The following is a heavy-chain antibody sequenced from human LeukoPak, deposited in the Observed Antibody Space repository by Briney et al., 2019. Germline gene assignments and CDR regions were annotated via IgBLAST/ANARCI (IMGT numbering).Heavy chain of an antibody. CDR2: IRYDGSDK. CDR1: GFTFSSYG. Sequence: PGGSLRLSCAASGFTFSSYGMHWVRQAPGQGLEWVSFIRYDGSDKHYADSVKGRFTVSRDNSKNTLYLQMNSLRAEDTAVYYCAKDLSGSYTDFDSWGQGTLVTVSS. V-gene: IGHV3-30*02. J-gene: IGHJ4*02. D-gene: IGHD1-26*01. CDR3: AKDLSGSYTDFDS.